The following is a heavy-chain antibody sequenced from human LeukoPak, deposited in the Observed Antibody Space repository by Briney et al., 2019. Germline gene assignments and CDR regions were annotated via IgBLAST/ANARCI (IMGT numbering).Heavy chain of an antibody. J-gene: IGHJ3*02. V-gene: IGHV4-4*02. D-gene: IGHD3-10*01. CDR2: IYHSGST. CDR1: AGSISSSNW. CDR3: ARVSSGSGTLYAFDI. Sequence: SGTLSLTCAVSAGSISSSNWWSWVRQPPGKGLEWIGEIYHSGSTNYNPSLKSRVTISVDKSKNQFSLKLSSVTAADTAVYYCARVSSGSGTLYAFDIWGQGTMVTVSS.